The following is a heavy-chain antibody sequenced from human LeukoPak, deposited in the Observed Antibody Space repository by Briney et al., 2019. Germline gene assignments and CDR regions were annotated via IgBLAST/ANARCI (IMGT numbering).Heavy chain of an antibody. CDR1: GFTVSSNY. CDR2: ISGSGGST. Sequence: PGGSLRLSCAASGFTVSSNYMSWVRQAPGKGLEWVSAISGSGGSTYYADSVKGRFTISRDNSKNTLYLQMNSLRAEDTAVYYCAKVLSIAARGYFDYWGQGTLVTVSS. J-gene: IGHJ4*02. V-gene: IGHV3-23*01. CDR3: AKVLSIAARGYFDY. D-gene: IGHD6-6*01.